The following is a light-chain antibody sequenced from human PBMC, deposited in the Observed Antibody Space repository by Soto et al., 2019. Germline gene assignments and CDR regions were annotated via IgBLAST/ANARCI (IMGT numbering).Light chain of an antibody. Sequence: EIVMTQSPATLSVSPGERATLSCRASQSVDSNLAWYQQKPGQAPRLLIFGASTRAPGIPARFSGSGSGTDFTLTISSLQSEDFGVYFCQQYDNWPLTFGGGTKVEIK. CDR2: GAS. CDR3: QQYDNWPLT. V-gene: IGKV3D-15*01. CDR1: QSVDSN. J-gene: IGKJ4*01.